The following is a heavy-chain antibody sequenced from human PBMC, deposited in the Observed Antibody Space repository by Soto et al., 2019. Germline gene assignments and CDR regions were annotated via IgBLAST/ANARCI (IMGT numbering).Heavy chain of an antibody. Sequence: QITLKESGPTLVKPTQTLTLTCSFCGLSLSTSGEAVGWIRQPPGKALEWLALIYWDDDKFFNPTLKTRLTITKDTSKNQVVLTLTNMDPVDTATYSCAHYVSASPAGWFDPWGQGVLVTVSS. CDR1: GLSLSTSGEA. V-gene: IGHV2-5*02. CDR2: IYWDDDK. D-gene: IGHD3-10*01. J-gene: IGHJ5*02. CDR3: AHYVSASPAGWFDP.